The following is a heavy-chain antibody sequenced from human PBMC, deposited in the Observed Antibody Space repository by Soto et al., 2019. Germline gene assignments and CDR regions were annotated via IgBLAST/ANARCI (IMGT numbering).Heavy chain of an antibody. D-gene: IGHD2-21*01. V-gene: IGHV4-34*01. Sequence: SETLSLTCAVYGGSFSGYYWNWIRQPPGKGLEWIGEINHSGSTNYNPSLKSRVTISVDTSKNQISLELSSVTAADTAVYYCARIPSPWGQGTLVTVSS. J-gene: IGHJ5*02. CDR1: GGSFSGYY. CDR3: ARIPSP. CDR2: INHSGST.